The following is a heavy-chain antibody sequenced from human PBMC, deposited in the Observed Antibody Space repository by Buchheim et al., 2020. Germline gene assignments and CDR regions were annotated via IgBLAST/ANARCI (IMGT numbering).Heavy chain of an antibody. CDR1: GGSFSGYY. D-gene: IGHD5-18*01. J-gene: IGHJ6*03. CDR2: INHSGST. V-gene: IGHV4-34*01. Sequence: QVQLQQWGAGLLKPSETLSLTCAVYGGSFSGYYWSWIRQPPGKGLEWIGEINHSGSTNYNPSLKSRVTISVDTSKNQFSLQLSSVTAADTAVYYCARGRIYSYGYVRLYYYYMDVWGKGTT. CDR3: ARGRIYSYGYVRLYYYYMDV.